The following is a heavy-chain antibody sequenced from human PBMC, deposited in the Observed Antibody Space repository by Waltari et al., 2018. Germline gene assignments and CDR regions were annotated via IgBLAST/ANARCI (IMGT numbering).Heavy chain of an antibody. V-gene: IGHV4-39*01. CDR2: IYYSGST. CDR1: GGSISSSSYY. J-gene: IGHJ3*02. Sequence: QLQLQESGPGLVKPSETLSLTCTVSGGSISSSSYYWGWIRQPPGKGLEWIGSIYYSGSTYYNPSLKSRVTISVDTSKNQFSLKLSSVTAADTAVYYCARQIKPKAFDIWGQGTMVTVSS. CDR3: ARQIKPKAFDI.